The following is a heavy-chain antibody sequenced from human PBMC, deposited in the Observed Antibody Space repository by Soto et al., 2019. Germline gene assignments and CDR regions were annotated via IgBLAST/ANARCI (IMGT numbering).Heavy chain of an antibody. J-gene: IGHJ6*03. CDR2: IFSNDEK. V-gene: IGHV2-26*01. CDR1: GFSLSNAGMG. CDR3: ARIYQYYDFWSDRYYYYMDV. D-gene: IGHD3-3*01. Sequence: QVTLKESGPVLVKPTETLTLTCTVSGFSLSNAGMGVSWIRQPPGKALEWLAHIFSNDEKSYSTSLKSRLTISKDTSKSQVVLTMTNMDPVDTATYFCARIYQYYDFWSDRYYYYMDVWGKGTTVTVSS.